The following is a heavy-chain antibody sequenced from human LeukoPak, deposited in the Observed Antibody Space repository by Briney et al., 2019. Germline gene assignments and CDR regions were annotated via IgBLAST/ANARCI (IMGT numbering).Heavy chain of an antibody. V-gene: IGHV4-4*07. CDR2: IYTSGST. J-gene: IGHJ6*03. Sequence: PSETLSLACTVSGGSISSYYWSWIRQPAGKGLEWIGRIYTSGSTNYNPSLKSRVTMSVDTSKNQFSLKLSSVTAADTAVYYCARDRYYGSGSYYFPYYYYYMGVWGKGTTVTVSS. CDR3: ARDRYYGSGSYYFPYYYYYMGV. CDR1: GGSISSYY. D-gene: IGHD3-10*01.